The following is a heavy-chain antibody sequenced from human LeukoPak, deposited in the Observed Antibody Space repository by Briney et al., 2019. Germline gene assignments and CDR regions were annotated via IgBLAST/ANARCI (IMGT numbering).Heavy chain of an antibody. V-gene: IGHV3-23*01. CDR3: GGSLRFLEWLSPHNY. D-gene: IGHD3-3*01. J-gene: IGHJ4*02. CDR1: GFTFSSYA. CDR2: ISGSGGST. Sequence: GGSLRPSCAASGFTFSSYAMSWVRQAPGKGLEWVSAISGSGGSTYYADSVKGRFTISRDNSKNTLYLQMSSLRAEDTAVYYCGGSLRFLEWLSPHNYWGRGTLVTVSS.